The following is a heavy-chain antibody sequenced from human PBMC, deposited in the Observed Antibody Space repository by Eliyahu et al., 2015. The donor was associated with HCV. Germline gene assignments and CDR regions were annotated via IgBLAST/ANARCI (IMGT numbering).Heavy chain of an antibody. CDR3: ARDRSAVNFDY. CDR1: GFTFSSYE. D-gene: IGHD2-15*01. CDR2: ISSSGSTI. V-gene: IGHV3-48*03. J-gene: IGHJ4*02. Sequence: EVQLVESGGGLVQPGGSLRLSCAASGFTFSSYEMNXVRQAPGKGLEWVSYISSSGSTIYYADSVKGRFTISRDNAKNSLYLQMNSLRAEDTAVYYCARDRSAVNFDYWGQGTLVTVSS.